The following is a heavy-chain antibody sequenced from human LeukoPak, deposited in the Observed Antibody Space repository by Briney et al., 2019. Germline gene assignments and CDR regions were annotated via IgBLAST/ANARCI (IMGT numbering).Heavy chain of an antibody. Sequence: PGGSLRLSCAASGFTFSSYAMSWVRQAPGKGLEWVSAISGSGGSTYYADSVKGRFTISRDNSKNTLYLQMNSLRAEDTAVYYCAKVPGITGTTDYYYYYMDVWGKGTTVTVSS. CDR2: ISGSGGST. J-gene: IGHJ6*03. D-gene: IGHD1/OR15-1a*01. CDR3: AKVPGITGTTDYYYYYMDV. V-gene: IGHV3-23*01. CDR1: GFTFSSYA.